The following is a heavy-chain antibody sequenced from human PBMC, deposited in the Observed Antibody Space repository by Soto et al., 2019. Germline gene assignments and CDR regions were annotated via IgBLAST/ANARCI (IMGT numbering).Heavy chain of an antibody. CDR2: ISWDGGST. CDR3: AKDVVAATSYYYYGMDV. Sequence: QPGGSLRLSCAASGFTFDDYTMHWVRQAPGKGLEWVSLISWDGGSTYYADSVKGRFTISRDNSKNSLYLQMNSLRTEDTALYYCAKDVVAATSYYYYGMDVWGQGTTVTVSS. D-gene: IGHD2-15*01. V-gene: IGHV3-43*01. J-gene: IGHJ6*02. CDR1: GFTFDDYT.